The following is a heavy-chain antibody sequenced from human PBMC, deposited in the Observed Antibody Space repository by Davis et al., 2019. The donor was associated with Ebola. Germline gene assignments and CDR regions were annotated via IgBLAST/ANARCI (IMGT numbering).Heavy chain of an antibody. V-gene: IGHV3-7*01. J-gene: IGHJ4*02. CDR1: GFTFSTYW. D-gene: IGHD2-2*01. Sequence: GESLKISCATSGFTFSTYWMSWVRQAPGKGLEWVANIKTDGSEEHYVDSVKGRFTMSRDNAKTSLYLQLDILRDDDTAVYYCARSLGDIVLVPAALVPDYWGQGTLVTVSS. CDR3: ARSLGDIVLVPAALVPDY. CDR2: IKTDGSEE.